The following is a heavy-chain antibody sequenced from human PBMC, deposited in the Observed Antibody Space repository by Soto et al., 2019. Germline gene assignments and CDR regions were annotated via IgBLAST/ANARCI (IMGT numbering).Heavy chain of an antibody. J-gene: IGHJ4*02. CDR1: GFTFNRAW. CDR3: TTGVSTAGHDGY. D-gene: IGHD6-13*01. CDR2: VRSKRDGETT. V-gene: IGHV3-15*07. Sequence: VQLVESGGVLVKPGGSLRLSCASSGFTFNRAWMHWVRQAPGKGLEWVGLVRSKRDGETTDYGAPVKGRFTISRADSTNALFPQMNALKTADTAVSYCTTGVSTAGHDGYWGQGTMVAVSS.